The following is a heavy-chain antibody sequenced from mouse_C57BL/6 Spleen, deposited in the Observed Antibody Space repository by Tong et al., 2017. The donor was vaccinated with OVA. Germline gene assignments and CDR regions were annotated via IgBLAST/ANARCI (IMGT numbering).Heavy chain of an antibody. J-gene: IGHJ2*01. Sequence: VQLQESGPGLVAPSQSLSITCTVSGFSLTSYGVHWVRQPPVKGLEWLGVIWAGGSTNYNSALMSRLSISKDNSKSQVFLKMKSRQTDDTAMYYCARSFPNWDYFDYWGQGTTLTVSS. V-gene: IGHV2-9*02. D-gene: IGHD4-1*02. CDR3: ARSFPNWDYFDY. CDR1: GFSLTSYG. CDR2: IWAGGST.